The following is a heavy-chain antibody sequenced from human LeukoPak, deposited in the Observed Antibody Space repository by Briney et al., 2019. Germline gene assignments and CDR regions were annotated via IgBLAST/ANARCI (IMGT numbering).Heavy chain of an antibody. Sequence: RSSETLSLTCNVSGDSIGSSSYYWGWIRQTAEKGLEWIGSIFYSGSTYYTPSLKSRVTMSLDTSKNQFSLRLTSVTAADTAVYYCARQVAIVEPTDPNWFDSWGQGTLVTVSS. V-gene: IGHV4-39*07. CDR1: GDSIGSSSYY. CDR2: IFYSGST. D-gene: IGHD1-26*01. CDR3: ARQVAIVEPTDPNWFDS. J-gene: IGHJ5*01.